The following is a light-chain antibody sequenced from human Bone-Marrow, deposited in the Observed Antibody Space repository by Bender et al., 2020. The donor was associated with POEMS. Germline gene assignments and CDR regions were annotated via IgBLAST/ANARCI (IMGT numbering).Light chain of an antibody. J-gene: IGLJ3*02. Sequence: QSALTQPASVSGSPGQSITISCAGTSRDVGSDKYVSWFQQHPGKAPKLLIYEVSTRPSGLSDRFSGHKSGNWASLTISGLKAEDEAVYYCSSYATTDTLVFGGGTSVIVL. V-gene: IGLV2-14*01. CDR1: SRDVGSDKY. CDR3: SSYATTDTLV. CDR2: EVS.